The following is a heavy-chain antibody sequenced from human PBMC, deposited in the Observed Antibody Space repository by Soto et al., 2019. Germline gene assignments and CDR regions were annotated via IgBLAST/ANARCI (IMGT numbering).Heavy chain of an antibody. J-gene: IGHJ6*02. CDR1: GFTFSSYA. D-gene: IGHD1-26*01. V-gene: IGHV3-23*01. CDR3: AEDLLRESYFYYGMDV. Sequence: GGSLRLSCAASGFTFSSYAMSWVRQAPGKGLEWVSGISGSGGSTYHADSVKGRFTISRDNSKNTLYLQMNSLRAEDTAVYYCAEDLLRESYFYYGMDVWGQGTTVTVSS. CDR2: ISGSGGST.